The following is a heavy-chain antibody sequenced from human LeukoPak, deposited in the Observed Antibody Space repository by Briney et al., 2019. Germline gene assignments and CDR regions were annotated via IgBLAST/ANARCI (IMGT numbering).Heavy chain of an antibody. CDR2: ISAYNGNT. Sequence: ASVKVSCKASGYTFTSFGITWVRQAPGQGLEWMGWISAYNGNTNYAQKLQGRVTMTTDTSTSTAYMKLRSLRSDDTAVYYCARGSRPVYNLLTGKRYFDYWGQGALLTVSS. J-gene: IGHJ4*02. CDR3: ARGSRPVYNLLTGKRYFDY. V-gene: IGHV1-18*01. D-gene: IGHD3-9*01. CDR1: GYTFTSFG.